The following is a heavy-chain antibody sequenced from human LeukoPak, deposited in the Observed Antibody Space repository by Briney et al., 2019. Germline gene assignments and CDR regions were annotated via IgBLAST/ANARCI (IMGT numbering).Heavy chain of an antibody. Sequence: GRSLRLSCAASGFTFSSYAMHWVRQAPGKGLEWVALISYDGSNKYYADSVKGRFTISRDNSKNTLYLQMNSLRAEDTAVYYCARPSLSAYDAFDIWGQGTMVTVSS. CDR2: ISYDGSNK. J-gene: IGHJ3*02. V-gene: IGHV3-30*14. CDR3: ARPSLSAYDAFDI. CDR1: GFTFSSYA.